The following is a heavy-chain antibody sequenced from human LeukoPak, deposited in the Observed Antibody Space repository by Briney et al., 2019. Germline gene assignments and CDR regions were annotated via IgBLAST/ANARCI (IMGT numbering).Heavy chain of an antibody. V-gene: IGHV3-33*06. CDR2: IWYDGSNK. CDR1: GFTFSNYG. D-gene: IGHD1-1*01. J-gene: IGHJ4*02. Sequence: QSGGSLRLSCAASGFTFSNYGMHWVRQAPGKGLEWVAVIWYDGSNKYYGDSVKGRFTVSRDNFKNTLYLQMDSLRAEDTAVYYCAKDLLVQTGLTPDQWGQGTLVTVSS. CDR3: AKDLLVQTGLTPDQ.